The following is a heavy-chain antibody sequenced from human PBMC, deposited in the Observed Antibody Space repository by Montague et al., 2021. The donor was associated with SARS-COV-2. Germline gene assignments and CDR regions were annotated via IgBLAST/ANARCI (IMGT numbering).Heavy chain of an antibody. J-gene: IGHJ6*03. D-gene: IGHD2-15*01. CDR3: ARLRDGVVPSPILGIGPYFTYYYIDV. CDR1: GGSFSGYY. V-gene: IGHV4-34*01. Sequence: SETLSLTCAVHGGSFSGYYWNWIRQRPGKGLEWIGEINHGGSTSYNSSLKNRLTISADTSKNQFSLKLTSVAATDTAVYYCARLRDGVVPSPILGIGPYFTYYYIDVWGKGTTVTVS. CDR2: INHGGST.